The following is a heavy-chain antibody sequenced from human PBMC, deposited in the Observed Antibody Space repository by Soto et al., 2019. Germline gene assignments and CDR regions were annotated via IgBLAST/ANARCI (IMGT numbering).Heavy chain of an antibody. D-gene: IGHD6-6*01. CDR3: AKAYEQHVEFYYGMDV. CDR2: ISGAGGSK. CDR1: GFRFSNYA. V-gene: IGHV3-23*01. Sequence: VKLLESGGGLGQPAGSLRLSCAASGFRFSNYAVSWVRQAPGKGLEWVSIISGAGGSKYYADSVKGRFTISRDNSKNTVYLQLSSLRDEDTAVYYCAKAYEQHVEFYYGMDVWGQGTAVTVS. J-gene: IGHJ6*02.